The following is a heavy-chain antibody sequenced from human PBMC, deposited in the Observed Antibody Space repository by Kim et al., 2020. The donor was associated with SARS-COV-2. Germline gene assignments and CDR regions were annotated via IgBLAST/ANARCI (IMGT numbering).Heavy chain of an antibody. D-gene: IGHD6-6*01. CDR2: ISWDGDI. Sequence: GGSLRLSCAASGFMFGDFAMYWVRQAPGKGLEWVSGISWDGDIAYAASVKGRFTISRDNAKNSFYLQVKSLRTEDTALYYCATGGGSSSLIDYWGQGTLV. CDR1: GFMFGDFA. CDR3: ATGGGSSSLIDY. J-gene: IGHJ4*02. V-gene: IGHV3-9*01.